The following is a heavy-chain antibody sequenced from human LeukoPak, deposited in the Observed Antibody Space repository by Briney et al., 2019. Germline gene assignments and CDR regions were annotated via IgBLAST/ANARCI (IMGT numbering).Heavy chain of an antibody. V-gene: IGHV4-39*01. J-gene: IGHJ3*02. CDR3: ARHMIRGVIAKRSWLHSGRDNNANDAFDI. Sequence: PSETLSLTCTVSGDSINNNNYYWGWIRQPPGKGLEWIGNIYYNGRTYYSPSLKSRVTISVDTSKNKFSLNLSSVTAADTAVYYCARHMIRGVIAKRSWLHSGRDNNANDAFDIWGQGTMVTVSS. CDR1: GDSINNNNYY. CDR2: IYYNGRT. D-gene: IGHD3-10*01.